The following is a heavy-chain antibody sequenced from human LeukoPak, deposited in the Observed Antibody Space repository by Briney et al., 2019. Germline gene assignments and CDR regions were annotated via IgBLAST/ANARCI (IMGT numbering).Heavy chain of an antibody. CDR1: GGSISSSSYY. J-gene: IGHJ5*02. D-gene: IGHD6-19*01. CDR3: ARLKQWLVVWFDP. Sequence: PSETLSLTCTVSGGSISSSSYYWGWIRQPPGKGLEWIGSIYYSGSTYYNPSLKSRVTISVDTSKNQFSLKLSSVTAADTAVYYCARLKQWLVVWFDPWGQGTLVTVSS. V-gene: IGHV4-39*07. CDR2: IYYSGST.